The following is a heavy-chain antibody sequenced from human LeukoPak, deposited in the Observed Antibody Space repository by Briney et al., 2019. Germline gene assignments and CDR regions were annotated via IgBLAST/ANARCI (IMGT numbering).Heavy chain of an antibody. CDR3: ARDDHLALLYYFDY. V-gene: IGHV3-74*01. D-gene: IGHD3-3*01. J-gene: IGHJ4*02. Sequence: TGGSLRLSCAASGFTFSSYWMHWVRQAPGKGLVWVSRINSDGSSTSYADSVKGRFTISRDNAKNSLYLQMNSLRAEDTAVYYCARDDHLALLYYFDYWGQGTLVTVSS. CDR1: GFTFSSYW. CDR2: INSDGSST.